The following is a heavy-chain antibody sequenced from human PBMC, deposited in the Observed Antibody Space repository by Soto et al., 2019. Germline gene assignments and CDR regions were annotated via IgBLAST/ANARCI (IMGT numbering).Heavy chain of an antibody. Sequence: GESLKISCKGSGYSFTSYWIGWVRQMPGKGLEWMGVIYPGDSDIRYSPSLQGQVTISADKSISTTYLQWRSLTASDTAMYYCARVFGSGWSGFEPWGQGTLVTVSS. J-gene: IGHJ5*02. CDR2: IYPGDSDI. CDR3: ARVFGSGWSGFEP. V-gene: IGHV5-51*01. CDR1: GYSFTSYW. D-gene: IGHD6-19*01.